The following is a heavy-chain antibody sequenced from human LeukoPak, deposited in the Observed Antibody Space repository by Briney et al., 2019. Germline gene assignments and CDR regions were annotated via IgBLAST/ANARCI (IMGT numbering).Heavy chain of an antibody. CDR2: IKSKTDGGTT. D-gene: IGHD3-22*01. Sequence: GGSLRLSCAVFGSGFPFSNAWMSWVRQAPGKGLEWVGRIKSKTDGGTTDYAAPVKGRFTILRDDSKNTLYLQMNSLKTGDTAVYYCTTVGIWKIITGEDHWGQGTLVAVSS. J-gene: IGHJ4*02. CDR3: TTVGIWKIITGEDH. CDR1: GFPFSNAW. V-gene: IGHV3-15*01.